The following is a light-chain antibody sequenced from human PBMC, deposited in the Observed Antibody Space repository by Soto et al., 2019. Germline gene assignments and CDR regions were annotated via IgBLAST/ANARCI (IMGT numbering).Light chain of an antibody. J-gene: IGKJ1*01. CDR2: DAS. CDR3: QLYNTYLS. V-gene: IGKV1-5*01. Sequence: IQMTQSPSTLSASVGARVTITGRASQSISSWLAWYQQKPGKAPKLLIYDASSLASGAPSRLSGSDAWRWVPGNISRLQADDFSAYSCQLYNTYLSFGQAAKVDI. CDR1: QSISSW.